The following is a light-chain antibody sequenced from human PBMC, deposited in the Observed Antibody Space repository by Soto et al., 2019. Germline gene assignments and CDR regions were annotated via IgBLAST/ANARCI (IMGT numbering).Light chain of an antibody. CDR1: SSDIGASNY. CDR3: SSYAL. J-gene: IGLJ3*02. V-gene: IGLV2-14*03. CDR2: DVN. Sequence: QSALTQPASVSGSPGQSITISCTGTSSDIGASNYVSWYQQQPDKAPKLIIYDVNYRPSGISSRFSGSKSANTASLTISGLQAEDEAEYCRSSYALFGGGTKLTVL.